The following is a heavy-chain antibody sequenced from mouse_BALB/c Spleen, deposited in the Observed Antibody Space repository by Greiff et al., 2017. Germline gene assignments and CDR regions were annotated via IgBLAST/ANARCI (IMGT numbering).Heavy chain of an antibody. V-gene: IGHV2-9*02. J-gene: IGHJ2*01. CDR1: GFSLTSYG. D-gene: IGHD2-5*01. CDR2: IWAGGST. Sequence: VKLMESGPGLVAPSQSLSITCTVSGFSLTSYGVHWVRQPPGKGLEWLGVIWAGGSTNYNSALMSRLSISKDNSKSQVFLKMNSLQTDDTAMYYYTREPYSSYFDYWGQGTTLTVSS. CDR3: TREPYSSYFDY.